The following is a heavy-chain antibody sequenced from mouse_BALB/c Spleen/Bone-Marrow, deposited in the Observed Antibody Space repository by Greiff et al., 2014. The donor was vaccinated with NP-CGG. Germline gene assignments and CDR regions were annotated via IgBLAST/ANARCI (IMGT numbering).Heavy chain of an antibody. J-gene: IGHJ4*01. Sequence: VHVKQSGPSLVKPSQTLSLTCSVTGDSITSGYWNWIRKFPGNKLGYMGFISYSSSAYYNPSLKSRISITRDTSKNLYYLQLNSVTTEDSATYYCARSGSSGYHYYAMDYWGQGTSVTVSS. CDR3: ARSGSSGYHYYAMDY. CDR1: GDSITSGY. V-gene: IGHV3-8*02. D-gene: IGHD3-1*01. CDR2: ISYSSSA.